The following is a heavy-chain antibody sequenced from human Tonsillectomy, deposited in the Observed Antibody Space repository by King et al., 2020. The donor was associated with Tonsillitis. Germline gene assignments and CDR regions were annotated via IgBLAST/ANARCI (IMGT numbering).Heavy chain of an antibody. D-gene: IGHD2-15*01. CDR3: ARDLKVVAASEAYYFGMDV. CDR1: GFTLSTYT. Sequence: VQLVESGGGLVKPGGSLRLSCAASGFTLSTYTMNWVRQAPGKGLEWVSSISRSRTYIYYADSVKGRFTISRDNAKNSLSLQMNSLRAEDTAVYYCARDLKVVAASEAYYFGMDVWGQGTTVTVSS. J-gene: IGHJ6*02. CDR2: ISRSRTYI. V-gene: IGHV3-21*01.